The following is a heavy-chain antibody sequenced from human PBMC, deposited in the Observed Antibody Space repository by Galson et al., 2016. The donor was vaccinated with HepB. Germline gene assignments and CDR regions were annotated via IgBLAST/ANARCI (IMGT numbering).Heavy chain of an antibody. J-gene: IGHJ3*02. D-gene: IGHD3-9*01. V-gene: IGHV3-48*02. Sequence: SLRLSCAASGLTFSTYSMNWVRQAPGKGLEWVSYINDISSHTYYADSGKGRFTISRDNAKKSLYFQMNSLRDEDTAVYYCVRSNGQRLASDAFDMWGQGTMVTVSS. CDR1: GLTFSTYS. CDR2: INDISSHT. CDR3: VRSNGQRLASDAFDM.